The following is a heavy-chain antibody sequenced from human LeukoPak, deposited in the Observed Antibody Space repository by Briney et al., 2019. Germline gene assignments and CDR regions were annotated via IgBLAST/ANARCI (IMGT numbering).Heavy chain of an antibody. Sequence: PGGSLRLSCAASGFTFRTYWMTWVRQAPGKGLEWVANLNPDGIDIYYVDSVKGRFTISRDNAKNSLYLQMNSLRVEDTAVYYCARDAYSYASESWGQGTLVTVSS. CDR2: LNPDGIDI. J-gene: IGHJ5*02. CDR3: ARDAYSYASES. D-gene: IGHD5-18*01. CDR1: GFTFRTYW. V-gene: IGHV3-7*01.